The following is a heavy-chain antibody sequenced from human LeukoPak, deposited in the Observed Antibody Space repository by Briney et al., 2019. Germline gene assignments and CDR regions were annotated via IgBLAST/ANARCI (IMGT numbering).Heavy chain of an antibody. D-gene: IGHD6-19*01. V-gene: IGHV4-4*07. CDR1: GGSISSYY. J-gene: IGHJ6*02. CDR3: ARDQRYSSGWASYYYYGMDV. Sequence: SETLPLTCTVSGGSISSYYWSWIRQPAGKGLEWIGRIYTSGSTNYNPSLKSRVTMSVDTSKNQFSLKLSSVTAADTAVYYCARDQRYSSGWASYYYYGMDVWGQGTTVTVSS. CDR2: IYTSGST.